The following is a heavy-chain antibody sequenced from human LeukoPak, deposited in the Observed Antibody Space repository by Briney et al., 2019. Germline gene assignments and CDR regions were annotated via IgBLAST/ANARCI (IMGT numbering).Heavy chain of an antibody. CDR1: GGSISSSSYY. D-gene: IGHD3-22*01. Sequence: WETLSLTCTVSGGSISSSSYYWGWIRQPPGKGLEWVGSIYYSGSTYYNPSLKSRVTISVDTSKNQFSLKLSSVTAADTAVYYCARDYHYYDSSGYYWNDAFDIWGQRTMVTVSS. CDR3: ARDYHYYDSSGYYWNDAFDI. V-gene: IGHV4-39*07. J-gene: IGHJ3*02. CDR2: IYYSGST.